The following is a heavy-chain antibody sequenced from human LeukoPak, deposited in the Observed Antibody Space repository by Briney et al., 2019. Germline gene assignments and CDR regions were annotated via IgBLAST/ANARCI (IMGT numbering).Heavy chain of an antibody. Sequence: GGSLRLSCAASGFTFRDYYMSWLRQAPGKGLEWVSYISSSSYTNYTDPVMRRFTISRDNAESSLYLQMNSMRAEDTAMYYCARGFLWFGELLYPAPFDFLCQGTLVTVSS. J-gene: IGHJ4*02. CDR3: ARGFLWFGELLYPAPFDF. CDR1: GFTFRDYY. CDR2: ISSSSYT. V-gene: IGHV3-11*06. D-gene: IGHD3-10*01.